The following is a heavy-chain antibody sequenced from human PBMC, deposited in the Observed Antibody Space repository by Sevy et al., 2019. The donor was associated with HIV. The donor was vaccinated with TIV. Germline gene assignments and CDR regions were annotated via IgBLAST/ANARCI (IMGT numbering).Heavy chain of an antibody. CDR2: ISAYNGNT. Sequence: ASVKVSCKASGYTFTSYGISWVRQAPGQGLEWMGWISAYNGNTNYAQTLQGRVTMTTDTSTSTAYMELRSLRSDDTAVYYCARIYSYGPPFDYWGQGTLVTVSS. CDR3: ARIYSYGPPFDY. V-gene: IGHV1-18*04. D-gene: IGHD5-18*01. J-gene: IGHJ4*02. CDR1: GYTFTSYG.